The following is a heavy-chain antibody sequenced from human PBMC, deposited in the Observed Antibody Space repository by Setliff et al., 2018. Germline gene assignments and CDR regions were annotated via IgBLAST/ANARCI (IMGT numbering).Heavy chain of an antibody. D-gene: IGHD6-19*01. CDR3: ARARSNGWEEPDY. V-gene: IGHV3-48*01. J-gene: IGHJ4*02. CDR2: ISGASSTM. CDR1: GLTFRNFG. Sequence: SLRLSCIVSGLTFRNFGMTWVRQAPGKGLEWLSKISGASSTMYYADSVKGRFTISRDNAQNSLYLQMNNLTAEDTAVYFCARARSNGWEEPDYWGQGTLVTVSS.